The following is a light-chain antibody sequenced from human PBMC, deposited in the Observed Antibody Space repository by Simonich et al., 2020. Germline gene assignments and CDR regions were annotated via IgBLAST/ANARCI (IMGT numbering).Light chain of an antibody. CDR2: GAS. CDR3: QQYNNWPRT. Sequence: EIVLTQSPATLSLSPGERATLSCRASQSVSSYLAWYQQKPGQAPRLIIYGASTRATGIPARFSGSGSGTDFTLTISSLQSEDFAVYYCQQYNNWPRTFGQGTKVEIK. V-gene: IGKV3-15*01. J-gene: IGKJ1*01. CDR1: QSVSSY.